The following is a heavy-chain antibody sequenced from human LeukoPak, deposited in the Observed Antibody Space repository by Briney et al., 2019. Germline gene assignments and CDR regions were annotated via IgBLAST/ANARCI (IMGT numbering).Heavy chain of an antibody. CDR1: GFTFSIYN. J-gene: IGHJ5*02. D-gene: IGHD6-13*01. CDR2: ISSSSSSI. Sequence: GGSLRLSCTASGFTFSIYNMNWVRQAPGKGLEWVSYISSSSSSIYYADSVKGRFTISRDNAKNSLYLQMNSLRAEDTAVYYCAKDPSQLVVSWFDPWGQGTLVTVSS. CDR3: AKDPSQLVVSWFDP. V-gene: IGHV3-48*01.